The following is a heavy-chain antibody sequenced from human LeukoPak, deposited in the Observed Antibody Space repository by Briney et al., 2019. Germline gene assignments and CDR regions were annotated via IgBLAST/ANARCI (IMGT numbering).Heavy chain of an antibody. D-gene: IGHD2-2*01. CDR1: GVTFSTYG. J-gene: IGHJ4*02. Sequence: PGRSLRLSCAATGVTFSTYGMHWVRQAPGKGLEWVELIWYDGSNKYYADSVKGRFTISRDNSKNTLYLQMNSLRAEDTAVYYCARDQGCSSTNCYSLFFHYWGQGTLVTVSS. CDR3: ARDQGCSSTNCYSLFFHY. V-gene: IGHV3-33*01. CDR2: IWYDGSNK.